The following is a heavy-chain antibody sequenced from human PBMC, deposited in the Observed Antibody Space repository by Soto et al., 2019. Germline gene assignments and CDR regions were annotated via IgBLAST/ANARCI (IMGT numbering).Heavy chain of an antibody. D-gene: IGHD3-16*02. J-gene: IGHJ4*02. V-gene: IGHV4-39*01. CDR3: ARVFYDYVWGSYRYFDY. Sequence: NPSETLSLTCTVSAGSISDTNSYWGWIRQPPGKGLEWIGSVYYSGSTYYNPSLKSRVTISVDTSKNQFSLKLSSVTAADTAVYYCARVFYDYVWGSYRYFDYWGQGTLVTVSS. CDR2: VYYSGST. CDR1: AGSISDTNSY.